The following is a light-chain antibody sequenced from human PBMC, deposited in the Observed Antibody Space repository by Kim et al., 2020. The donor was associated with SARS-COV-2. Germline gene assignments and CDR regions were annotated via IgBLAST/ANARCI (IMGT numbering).Light chain of an antibody. Sequence: GQSVTISCTGTRGDVGGYNYVSWYQQHPGKVPKLMIYDVSKRPSGVPDRFSGSKSGNTASLTISGLQAEDEADYYCCSYAGSYTYVFGTGTKVTVL. CDR1: RGDVGGYNY. J-gene: IGLJ1*01. V-gene: IGLV2-11*01. CDR3: CSYAGSYTYV. CDR2: DVS.